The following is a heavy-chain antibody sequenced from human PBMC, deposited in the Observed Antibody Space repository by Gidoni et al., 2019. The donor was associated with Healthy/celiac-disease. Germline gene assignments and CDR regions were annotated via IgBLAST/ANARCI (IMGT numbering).Heavy chain of an antibody. V-gene: IGHV3-21*01. D-gene: IGHD1-26*01. CDR2: ISSSSSYI. Sequence: EVQLVESGGGLVKHGGSLRRSCADSGFTFSSYSMNWVRQAPVKGLEWVSSISSSSSYIYYADSVKGRFTISRDNAKNSLYLQMNSLRAEDTAVYYCARVPVGATTPYYFDDWGQGNLVTVSS. CDR3: ARVPVGATTPYYFDD. J-gene: IGHJ4*02. CDR1: GFTFSSYS.